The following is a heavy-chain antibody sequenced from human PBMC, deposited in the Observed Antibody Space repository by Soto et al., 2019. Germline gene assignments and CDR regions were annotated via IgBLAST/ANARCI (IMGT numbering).Heavy chain of an antibody. Sequence: LKVSSDTCGNSLGSFDINWVRHASGQGPEWMGWMNAKSGDTFFPQRFQGKFNMTWDTSLSTAYMEVGSLTSDDTAIYYCARGNPFNYAGFDVWGQGTTVTVSS. CDR3: ARGNPFNYAGFDV. V-gene: IGHV1-8*01. CDR2: MNAKSGDT. CDR1: GNSLGSFD. D-gene: IGHD3-16*01. J-gene: IGHJ6*02.